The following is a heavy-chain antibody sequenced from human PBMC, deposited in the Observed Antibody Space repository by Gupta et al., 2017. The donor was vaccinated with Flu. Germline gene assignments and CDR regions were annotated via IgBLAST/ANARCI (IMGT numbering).Heavy chain of an antibody. D-gene: IGHD6-13*01. V-gene: IGHV2-70*04. Sequence: QVTLKESGPALVKPTQTLTLTCTPSGLSLSTSGMRVSWIRQPPGKALEWLARIDWDDDKFYSTSLKTRLTISKDTSKNQVVLTMTNXDXVDTATXYCERSGIEAADFDWFDPWGKGTLVTVSS. CDR1: GLSLSTSGMR. J-gene: IGHJ5*02. CDR2: IDWDDDK. CDR3: ERSGIEAADFDWFDP.